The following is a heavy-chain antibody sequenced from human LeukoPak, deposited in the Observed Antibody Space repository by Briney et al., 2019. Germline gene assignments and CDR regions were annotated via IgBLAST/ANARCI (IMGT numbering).Heavy chain of an antibody. J-gene: IGHJ4*02. CDR1: GFTFTAYG. CDR3: AKAGSGWYAPY. V-gene: IGHV3-30*02. D-gene: IGHD6-19*01. CDR2: VRYNGNDK. Sequence: GGSLRLSCAASGFTFTAYGMQWVRQAPGKGLEWVAFVRYNGNDKYYADSVKGRFTISRDNSKNTVDLQMDSLRAEDTAVYYCAKAGSGWYAPYWGQGTLVTVSS.